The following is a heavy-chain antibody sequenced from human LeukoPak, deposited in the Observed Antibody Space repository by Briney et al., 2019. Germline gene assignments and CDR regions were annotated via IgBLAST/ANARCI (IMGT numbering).Heavy chain of an antibody. CDR2: IYYSGST. V-gene: IGHV4-59*01. J-gene: IGHJ4*02. Sequence: SETLSLTCTVSGGSISSYYWSWIRQPPGKGLEWIGYIYYSGSTNYNPSLKSRVTISGDTSKNQFSLKLSSVTAADPAVYYCARDRLRGVYFDYWGQGTLVTVSS. CDR1: GGSISSYY. D-gene: IGHD3-10*01. CDR3: ARDRLRGVYFDY.